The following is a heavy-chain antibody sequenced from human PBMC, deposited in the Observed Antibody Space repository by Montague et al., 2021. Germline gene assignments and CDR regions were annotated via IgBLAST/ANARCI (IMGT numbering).Heavy chain of an antibody. J-gene: IGHJ5*02. V-gene: IGHV4-59*11. D-gene: IGHD3-3*02. CDR3: AKGQHFSSEDNWFGP. CDR2: VYYLGNL. CDR1: GCSISRHY. Sequence: SETLSLTCTVSGCSISRHYLSLVRHSPGTGLEWTACVYYLGNLFHNPFPKSWLTMLVDTAKNLVSLKLKSVTAAYTAVYYCAKGQHFSSEDNWFGPWGQGILVTVA.